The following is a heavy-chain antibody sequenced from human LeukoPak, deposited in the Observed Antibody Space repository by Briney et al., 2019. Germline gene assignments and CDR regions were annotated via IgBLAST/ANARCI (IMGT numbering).Heavy chain of an antibody. Sequence: PSETLSLTCTVSGGSISSSSYYWGWIRQPPGKGLEWIGSIYYSGSTYYNPSLKSRVTISVDTSKNQFSLKLSSVTAADTAVYYCARVLSENVLWFGESLSYYFDYWGQGTLVTVSS. CDR2: IYYSGST. V-gene: IGHV4-39*01. CDR3: ARVLSENVLWFGESLSYYFDY. D-gene: IGHD3-10*01. CDR1: GGSISSSSYY. J-gene: IGHJ4*02.